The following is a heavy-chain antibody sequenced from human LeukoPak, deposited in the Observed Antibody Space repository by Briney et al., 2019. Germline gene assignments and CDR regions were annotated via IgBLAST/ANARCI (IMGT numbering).Heavy chain of an antibody. CDR2: IYTSGST. CDR1: GGSISSYY. CDR3: ARVGGGCDCSSTSCCYYYGMDV. J-gene: IGHJ6*02. Sequence: SETLSLTCTVSGGSISSYYWSWIRQPAGKGLEWIGRIYTSGSTNYNPSLKSRVTMSVDTSKNQFSLKLSSVTAADTAVYYRARVGGGCDCSSTSCCYYYGMDVWGQGTTVTVSS. D-gene: IGHD2-2*01. V-gene: IGHV4-4*07.